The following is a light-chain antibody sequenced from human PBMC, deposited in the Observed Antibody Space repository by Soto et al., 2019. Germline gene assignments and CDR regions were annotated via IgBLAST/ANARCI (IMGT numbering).Light chain of an antibody. CDR3: SSYTSSSTLVV. CDR1: SSDVGGYNY. CDR2: EVS. Sequence: QSVLTQPASVSGSPGQSITISCTGTSSDVGGYNYVSWYQQHPGKAPKLMIYEVSNRPSGVSNRFSGSKSGNTASLTISGLKDEDEADYYCSSYTSSSTLVVFGGGTKLTVL. J-gene: IGLJ2*01. V-gene: IGLV2-14*01.